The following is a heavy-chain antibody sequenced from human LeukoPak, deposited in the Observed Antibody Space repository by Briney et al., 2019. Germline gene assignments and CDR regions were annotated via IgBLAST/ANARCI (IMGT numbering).Heavy chain of an antibody. V-gene: IGHV1-2*02. CDR1: GYSFTSHY. CDR2: INPNSGGT. CDR3: ARVDDYGEVCDY. D-gene: IGHD4-17*01. Sequence: GASVKVSCKASGYSFTSHYMHWVRQAPGQGLEWMGWINPNSGGTNYAQKFQGRVTMTRDTSISTAYMELSRLRSDDTAVYYCARVDDYGEVCDYWGQGTLVTVSS. J-gene: IGHJ4*02.